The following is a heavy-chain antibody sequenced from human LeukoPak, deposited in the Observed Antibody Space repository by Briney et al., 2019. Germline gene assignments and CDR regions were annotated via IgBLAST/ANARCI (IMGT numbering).Heavy chain of an antibody. Sequence: ASVKVSCKASGFSFNTYGITWVRQAPGQGLDWMGWISAYNGNTNYAQKFQGRVTMTRDMSISTAYMELSRLRSDDTAVYYCARRSGMAARPPYYYYYMDVWGKGTTVTVSS. D-gene: IGHD6-6*01. J-gene: IGHJ6*03. CDR3: ARRSGMAARPPYYYYYMDV. CDR2: ISAYNGNT. V-gene: IGHV1-18*01. CDR1: GFSFNTYG.